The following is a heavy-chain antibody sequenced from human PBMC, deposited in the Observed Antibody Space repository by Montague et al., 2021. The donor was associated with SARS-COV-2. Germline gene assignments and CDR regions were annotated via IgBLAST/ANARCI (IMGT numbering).Heavy chain of an antibody. CDR1: GFIVSNKY. V-gene: IGHV3-53*01. Sequence: SRRLSWSASGFIVSNKYMSWVRQAAGKGLDWVSIIYPDGSTYYSDSLKGRFTISRDNSKNTLYLQMNDLEPEDTAVYYCATSGAPNLGDSWGQGTLVTVSS. CDR2: IYPDGST. J-gene: IGHJ4*02. CDR3: ATSGAPNLGDS. D-gene: IGHD2-8*01.